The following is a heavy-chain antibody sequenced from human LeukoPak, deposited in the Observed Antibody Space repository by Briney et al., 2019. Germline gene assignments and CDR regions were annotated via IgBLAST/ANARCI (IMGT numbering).Heavy chain of an antibody. CDR2: ISGSGGST. Sequence: GGSLRLSCAASGFTFSSYAMSWVRQAPGKGLEWVSAISGSGGSTYYADSVKGRFTISRDNSKNTLYLQMNSLRAEDTAVYYCAKDSYYDSSGYYYPGHAFDIWGQGTMVTVSS. V-gene: IGHV3-23*01. D-gene: IGHD3-22*01. J-gene: IGHJ3*02. CDR3: AKDSYYDSSGYYYPGHAFDI. CDR1: GFTFSSYA.